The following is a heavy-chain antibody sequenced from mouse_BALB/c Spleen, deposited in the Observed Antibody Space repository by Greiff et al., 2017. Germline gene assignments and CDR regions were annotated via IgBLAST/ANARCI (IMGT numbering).Heavy chain of an antibody. Sequence: VQLKESGPELVKPGASVKMSCKASGYTFTDYYMDWVKQSHGESFEWIGRVNPYNGGTSYNQKFKGKATLTVDKSSSTAYMELNSLTSEDSAVYYCAYYGNYVGFAYWGQGTLVTVSA. V-gene: IGHV1-19*01. J-gene: IGHJ3*01. CDR3: AYYGNYVGFAY. D-gene: IGHD2-1*01. CDR1: GYTFTDYY. CDR2: VNPYNGGT.